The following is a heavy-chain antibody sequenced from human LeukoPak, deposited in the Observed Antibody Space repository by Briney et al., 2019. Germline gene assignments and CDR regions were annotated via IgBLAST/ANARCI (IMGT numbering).Heavy chain of an antibody. Sequence: GGSLRLSCAASGFTFRDYTMTWVRQAPGKGLEWVSGIYGSGGGQTFYADSVRGRFIISRDDSRNLVFLHMERLRVEDTGLYYCAKDVKSDGVWDIDHWGQGTVVTVSS. CDR2: IYGSGGGQT. CDR3: AKDVKSDGVWDIDH. D-gene: IGHD4-17*01. J-gene: IGHJ4*02. V-gene: IGHV3-23*01. CDR1: GFTFRDYT.